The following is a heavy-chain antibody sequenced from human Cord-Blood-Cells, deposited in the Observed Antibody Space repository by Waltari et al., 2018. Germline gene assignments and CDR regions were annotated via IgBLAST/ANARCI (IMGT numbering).Heavy chain of an antibody. D-gene: IGHD3-9*01. CDR1: GYTLTELS. CDR3: ATYSRYFDWLFWFDP. CDR2: FDPEDCEP. V-gene: IGHV1-24*01. Sequence: QVQLVQSGAEVKKPGASVKVSCKASGYTLTELSMHWVRQAPGKGLGWMGGFDPEDCEPIYAPKFQGRVTMTEDTSTDTAFMKLGSLSSEDTAVYYCATYSRYFDWLFWFDPWGQGTLVTVSS. J-gene: IGHJ5*02.